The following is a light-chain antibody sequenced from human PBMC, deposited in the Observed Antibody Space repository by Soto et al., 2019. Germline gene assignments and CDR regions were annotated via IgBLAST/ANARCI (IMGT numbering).Light chain of an antibody. Sequence: QSVLTQPASMSGSPGQSITISCTGTSSDIGGYNFVSWYQQHPGKAPKLMIYDVSNRPSGVSNRFSGSKSGNTASLTISGLQAEDEADYYCSSCAASTTLVLFGGGTKVTVL. V-gene: IGLV2-14*03. CDR1: SSDIGGYNF. J-gene: IGLJ2*01. CDR3: SSCAASTTLVL. CDR2: DVS.